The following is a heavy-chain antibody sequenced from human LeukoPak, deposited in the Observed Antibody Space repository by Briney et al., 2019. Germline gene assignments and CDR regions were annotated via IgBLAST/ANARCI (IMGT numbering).Heavy chain of an antibody. CDR1: GYTFNNYA. D-gene: IGHD2-2*01. CDR2: ISWKGDTT. Sequence: GGSLRLSCAASGYTFNNYAMTWVRQTPGKGPEWVSLISWKGDTTAYAESVRGRFTISRDNAKNSLYLHMNSLRPEDTAFYHCARHRCSSTTCSFDSWGQGSLVTVSS. V-gene: IGHV3-20*01. J-gene: IGHJ4*02. CDR3: ARHRCSSTTCSFDS.